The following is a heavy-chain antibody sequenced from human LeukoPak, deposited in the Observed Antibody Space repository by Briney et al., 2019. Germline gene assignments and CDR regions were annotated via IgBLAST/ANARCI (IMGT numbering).Heavy chain of an antibody. J-gene: IGHJ4*02. CDR3: ARDAGGVFTSDY. CDR2: IIPILGIA. Sequence: ALVKVSCKASGGTFSSYAISWVRQAPGQGLEWMGRIIPILGIANYAQKFQGRVTITADKSTSTAYMELSSLRSEDTAVYYCARDAGGVFTSDYWGQGTLVTVSS. CDR1: GGTFSSYA. V-gene: IGHV1-69*04. D-gene: IGHD3-10*01.